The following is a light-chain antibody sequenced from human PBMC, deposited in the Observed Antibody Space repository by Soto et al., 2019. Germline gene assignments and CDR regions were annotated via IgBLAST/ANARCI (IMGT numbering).Light chain of an antibody. Sequence: EIVLPQSPATLSLSPGERATLSCRASQSVSSYLAWYQQKPGQAPRLLIYDASNRATGIPARFSGSGSGTDFTLTISSLEPEDFAVYYCQQRSNWPPGWTFGQGTKVEIK. CDR3: QQRSNWPPGWT. CDR2: DAS. CDR1: QSVSSY. J-gene: IGKJ1*01. V-gene: IGKV3-11*01.